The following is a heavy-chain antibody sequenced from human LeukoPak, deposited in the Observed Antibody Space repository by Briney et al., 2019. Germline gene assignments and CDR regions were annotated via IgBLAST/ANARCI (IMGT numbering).Heavy chain of an antibody. CDR2: VSSNGGST. Sequence: GGSLRLSCSASGFTFSHYAMHWVRQAPGKGLEYLSTVSSNGGSTYYTDSAKGRFTISRDNSKNTLYLQMSSLRAEDTAVYYCVKDDVYYYDSGAYPHWGQGTLVTVSS. D-gene: IGHD3-22*01. J-gene: IGHJ1*01. CDR1: GFTFSHYA. CDR3: VKDDVYYYDSGAYPH. V-gene: IGHV3-64D*06.